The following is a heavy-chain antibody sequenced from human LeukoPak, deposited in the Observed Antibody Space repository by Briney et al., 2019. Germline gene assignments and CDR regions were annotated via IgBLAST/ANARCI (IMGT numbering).Heavy chain of an antibody. J-gene: IGHJ6*03. CDR3: AGGDCSGGSCYYYYYMDV. CDR1: GGSVSSYY. Sequence: SETLSLTCTVSGGSVSSYYWSWIRQPAGKGLEWIGRIYTSGSTNYNPSLKSRVTMSVDTSKNQFSLKLSSVTAADTAVYYCAGGDCSGGSCYYYYYMDVWGKGTTVIVSS. D-gene: IGHD2-15*01. V-gene: IGHV4-4*07. CDR2: IYTSGST.